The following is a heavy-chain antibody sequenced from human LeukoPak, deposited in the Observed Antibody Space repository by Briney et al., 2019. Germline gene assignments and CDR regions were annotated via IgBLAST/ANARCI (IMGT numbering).Heavy chain of an antibody. J-gene: IGHJ4*02. Sequence: PGGSLRLSCAASGFTFSSYAMSWVRQAPGKGLEWVSAISGSGGSTYYRDSVKGRFTISRDNSKNTVFLQMNSLRAEDTAVYYCAKDSPSIATRPCDYWGQGTLVTVSS. V-gene: IGHV3-23*01. D-gene: IGHD6-6*01. CDR2: ISGSGGST. CDR3: AKDSPSIATRPCDY. CDR1: GFTFSSYA.